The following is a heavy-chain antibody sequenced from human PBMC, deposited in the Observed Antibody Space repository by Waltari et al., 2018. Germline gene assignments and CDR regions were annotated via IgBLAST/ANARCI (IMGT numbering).Heavy chain of an antibody. CDR1: GFTFSSYA. V-gene: IGHV3-30-3*01. CDR2: ISYDGSNK. Sequence: QVQLVESGGGVVQPGRSLRLSCAASGFTFSSYAMHWVRQAPGKGLEWVAVISYDGSNKYYADSVKGRFTISRDNSKNTLYLQMNSLRAEDTAVYYCASPPSSDGDVDYWGQGTLVTVSS. D-gene: IGHD4-17*01. CDR3: ASPPSSDGDVDY. J-gene: IGHJ4*02.